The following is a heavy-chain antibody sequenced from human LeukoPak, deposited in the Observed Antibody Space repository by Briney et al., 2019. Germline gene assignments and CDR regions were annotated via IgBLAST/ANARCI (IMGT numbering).Heavy chain of an antibody. CDR1: GFTFSSYW. CDR2: IKQDGSEK. J-gene: IGHJ4*02. D-gene: IGHD6-19*01. V-gene: IGHV3-7*01. CDR3: ARERSGWYERWLDY. Sequence: GGSLRLSCSASGFTFSSYWMSWVRQAPGKGLEWVANIKQDGSEKNYEDSVKGRFTISRDNAKNSLYLQMNNLRAEDTAVYYCARERSGWYERWLDYWGQGTLVTVSS.